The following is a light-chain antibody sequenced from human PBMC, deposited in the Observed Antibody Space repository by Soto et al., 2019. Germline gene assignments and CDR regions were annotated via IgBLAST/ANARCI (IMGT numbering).Light chain of an antibody. CDR1: CSNIGAGYD. J-gene: IGLJ7*01. CDR3: QSYDSSLSGWL. CDR2: GNT. Sequence: QSVLTQPPSVSGAQGQRVTISCTGSCSNIGAGYDVHWYQQLPGTAPKLLVHGNTDRPSGVPDRFSGSKSGTSASLAITGLQAEDEADYYCQSYDSSLSGWLFGGGTQLTVL. V-gene: IGLV1-40*01.